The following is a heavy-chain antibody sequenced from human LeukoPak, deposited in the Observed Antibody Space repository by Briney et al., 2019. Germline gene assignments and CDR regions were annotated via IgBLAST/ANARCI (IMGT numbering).Heavy chain of an antibody. CDR3: ARDRGSTEFDY. J-gene: IGHJ4*02. V-gene: IGHV3-74*01. D-gene: IGHD1-26*01. Sequence: GGSLRLSCAASGFTFSTYWMHWVRQAPGKGLVWVSRINSDGSRISYADSVKGRFTISRDNAKNTLFLQMNSLRAEDTAVYYCARDRGSTEFDYWGQGTLVTVSS. CDR2: INSDGSRI. CDR1: GFTFSTYW.